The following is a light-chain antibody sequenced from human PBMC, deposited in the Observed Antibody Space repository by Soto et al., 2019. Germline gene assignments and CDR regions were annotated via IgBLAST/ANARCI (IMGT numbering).Light chain of an antibody. CDR2: GAS. V-gene: IGKV3-15*01. J-gene: IGKJ2*01. Sequence: EIVMTQSPATLSVSPGERATLSCRASQSVSYKLAWYQQKPGQAPRLLIYGASSRATGIPARFSGSGSGTEFTLTISSLQSEDFAVYYCQEYNQWPMFTFGQGTKVDIK. CDR3: QEYNQWPMFT. CDR1: QSVSYK.